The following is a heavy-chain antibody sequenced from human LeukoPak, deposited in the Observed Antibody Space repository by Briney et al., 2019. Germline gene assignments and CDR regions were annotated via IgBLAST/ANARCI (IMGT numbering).Heavy chain of an antibody. V-gene: IGHV1-58*02. CDR1: GLTSTNSA. J-gene: IGHJ4*02. CDR3: AADQGEAAAGPFDY. D-gene: IGHD6-13*01. Sequence: SVKVSCKASGLTSTNSAMQWVRQARGQRLEWIGWIVVGSGNTNYAQKFQERVTITRDMFTSTAYMELSSLRSEDTAVYYCAADQGEAAAGPFDYWGQGTLVTVYS. CDR2: IVVGSGNT.